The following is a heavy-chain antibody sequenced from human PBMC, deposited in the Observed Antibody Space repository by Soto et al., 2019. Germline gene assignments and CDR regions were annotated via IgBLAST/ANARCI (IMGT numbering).Heavy chain of an antibody. CDR1: GGSISSNY. Sequence: SETLSLTCTVSGGSISSNYWTWIRQPPGKGLEWIGYVYNSESTNYNPSLKSRVTISEDTSKDQFSLKVNSVTAADTAVYYCARYRRTAAAGYTLDFWGQGILVTVSS. J-gene: IGHJ4*02. D-gene: IGHD6-13*01. CDR2: VYNSEST. CDR3: ARYRRTAAAGYTLDF. V-gene: IGHV4-59*01.